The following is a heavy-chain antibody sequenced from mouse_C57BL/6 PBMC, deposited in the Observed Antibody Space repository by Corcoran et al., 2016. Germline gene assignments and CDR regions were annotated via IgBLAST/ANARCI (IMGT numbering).Heavy chain of an antibody. CDR2: IDTEDGDT. V-gene: IGHV14-1*01. D-gene: IGHD1-1*01. CDR1: GFNIKDYY. J-gene: IGHJ2*01. Sequence: EVQLQQSGAELVRPGASVKLSCTASGFNIKDYYMHWVKKRPEQGLEWIGRIDTEDGDTEYAPKCQGKATMTAETSSNTAYLQFRSLTSEDTAVYFCTLYGSSRDYWGQGTTLAVSS. CDR3: TLYGSSRDY.